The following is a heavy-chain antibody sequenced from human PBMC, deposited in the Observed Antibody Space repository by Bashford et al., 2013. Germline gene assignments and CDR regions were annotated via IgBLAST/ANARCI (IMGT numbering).Heavy chain of an antibody. D-gene: IGHD5-12*01. Sequence: VRQAPGKGLEWLATIKEHGSAIFYADSVKGRFAVSRDNAKDSLYLQMNGLRADDTAVYYCARSLGVDVVPIMGVYFDPWGQGTLVTVSS. J-gene: IGHJ5*01. CDR3: ARSLGVDVVPIMGVYFDP. CDR2: IKEHGSAI. V-gene: IGHV3-7*01.